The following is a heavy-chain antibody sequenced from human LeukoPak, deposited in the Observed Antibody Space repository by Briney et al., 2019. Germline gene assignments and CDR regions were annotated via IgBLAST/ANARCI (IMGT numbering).Heavy chain of an antibody. CDR2: IYYSGST. D-gene: IGHD4-23*01. CDR3: AREVSEGGKGV. V-gene: IGHV4-59*01. J-gene: IGHJ4*02. CDR1: GGSISSYY. Sequence: PSETLSLTCTVSGGSISSYYWSWIRKPPGKGLEWIGYIYYSGSTNYNPSLKSRVTISVDTSKNQFSLKLSSVTAADTAVYYCAREVSEGGKGVWGQGTRVTVSS.